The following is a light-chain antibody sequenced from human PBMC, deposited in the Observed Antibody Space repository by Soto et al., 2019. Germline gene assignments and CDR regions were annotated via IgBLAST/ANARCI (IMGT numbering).Light chain of an antibody. CDR2: DVN. Sequence: QSVLTQPASVSGSPGQSITISCTGTKSDIGSYNYVSWYQQHPGKAPKFIIYDVNKRPSGVSNRFSGSKSGNTASLTISGLQAEDEADYYCSSYTSVSTWVFGGGTKLTVL. J-gene: IGLJ3*02. CDR1: KSDIGSYNY. CDR3: SSYTSVSTWV. V-gene: IGLV2-14*01.